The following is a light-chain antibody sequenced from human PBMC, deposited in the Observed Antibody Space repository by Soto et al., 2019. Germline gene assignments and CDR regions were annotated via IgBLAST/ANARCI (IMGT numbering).Light chain of an antibody. Sequence: DIQMTQSPSSLSASVGDRVTITCRASQSISNSLNWYQQKRGKAPKLLIHAASILQSGVPSRFSGSGSGTDFTLPISSLETEHFATYYRQQSYSTPPYPFGQGTKPELK. CDR1: QSISNS. J-gene: IGKJ2*01. CDR3: QQSYSTPPYP. CDR2: AAS. V-gene: IGKV1-39*01.